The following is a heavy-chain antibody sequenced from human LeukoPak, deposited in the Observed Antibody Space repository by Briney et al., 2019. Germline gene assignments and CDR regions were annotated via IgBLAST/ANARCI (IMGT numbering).Heavy chain of an antibody. V-gene: IGHV1-8*01. D-gene: IGHD3-3*01. CDR2: MNPNSGNT. CDR1: GYTFTSYD. CDR3: ARLISQIYDFWSGYYYYMDV. Sequence: ASVKVSCKAFGYTFTSYDINWVRQATGQGLEWMGWMNPNSGNTGYAQKFQGRVTMTRNTSISTAYMELSSLRSEDTAVYYCARLISQIYDFWSGYYYYMDVWGKGTTVTVSS. J-gene: IGHJ6*03.